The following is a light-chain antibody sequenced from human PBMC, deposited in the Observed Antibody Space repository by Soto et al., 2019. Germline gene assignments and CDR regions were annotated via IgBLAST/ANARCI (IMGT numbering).Light chain of an antibody. CDR3: QQRRNGPST. CDR2: DVS. CDR1: QSVSNY. V-gene: IGKV3-11*01. Sequence: PVERATLSCRASQSVSNYLAWYQQKRGQAPRLLIYDVSTRATGVPARFSGSGSGTDFTLTITSLDPEYVAVYYCQQRRNGPSTVGQGTRLEIK. J-gene: IGKJ5*01.